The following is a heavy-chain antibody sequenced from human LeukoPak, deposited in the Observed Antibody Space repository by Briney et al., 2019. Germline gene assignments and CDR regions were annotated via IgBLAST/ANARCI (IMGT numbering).Heavy chain of an antibody. CDR2: IKPNSGGT. V-gene: IGHV1-2*02. CDR3: ASARAYCGGDCYSYDAFDI. Sequence: ASVKVSCKASGYTFTGYYMHWVRQAPGQGLEWMGWIKPNSGGTNYAQKFQGRVTMTRDTSISTAYMELSRLRSDDTAVYYCASARAYCGGDCYSYDAFDIWGQGTMVTVSS. CDR1: GYTFTGYY. D-gene: IGHD2-21*02. J-gene: IGHJ3*02.